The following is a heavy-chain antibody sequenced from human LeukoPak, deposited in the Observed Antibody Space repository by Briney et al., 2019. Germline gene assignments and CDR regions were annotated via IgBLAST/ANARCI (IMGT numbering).Heavy chain of an antibody. CDR1: GGSISSSNW. J-gene: IGHJ5*02. V-gene: IGHV4-4*02. CDR2: IYHSGST. CDR3: ARRRAGPRRDLWFDP. Sequence: SETLSLTCAVSGGSISSSNWWSWVRQPPGKGLEWIGEIYHSGSTNYNPSLKSRVTISVDKSKNQFSLKLSSVTAADTAVYFCARRRAGPRRDLWFDPWGQGILVTVSS.